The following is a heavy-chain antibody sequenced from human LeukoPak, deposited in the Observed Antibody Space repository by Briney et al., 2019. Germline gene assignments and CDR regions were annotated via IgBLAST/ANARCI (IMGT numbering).Heavy chain of an antibody. CDR3: ARTDETAPAEDFQH. CDR1: GFSVSSNY. D-gene: IGHD2-21*02. V-gene: IGHV3-53*01. J-gene: IGHJ1*01. Sequence: GGSLRLSCAASGFSVSSNYMSWVRQAPGKGLEWVSVIYSGGSTYYADSVKGRVTISRDNSKNTLYLQMKSLRAEDTAVYYCARTDETAPAEDFQHWGQGTLVTVFS. CDR2: IYSGGST.